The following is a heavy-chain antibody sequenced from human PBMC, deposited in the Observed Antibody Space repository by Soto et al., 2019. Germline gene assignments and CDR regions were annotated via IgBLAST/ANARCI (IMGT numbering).Heavy chain of an antibody. Sequence: QVQLVESGGGVVQPGRSLRLSCAASGFTFSSYAMHWVRQAPGKGLEWVAVISYDGSNKYYADSVKGRFTISRDNSKNTLYLQMNSPRAEDTAVYYCARDRQQVRLYYYYGMDVWGQGTTVTVSS. CDR1: GFTFSSYA. J-gene: IGHJ6*02. CDR2: ISYDGSNK. V-gene: IGHV3-30-3*01. D-gene: IGHD6-13*01. CDR3: ARDRQQVRLYYYYGMDV.